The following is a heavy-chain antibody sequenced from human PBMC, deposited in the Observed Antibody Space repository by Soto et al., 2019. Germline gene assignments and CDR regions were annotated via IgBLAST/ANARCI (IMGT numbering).Heavy chain of an antibody. D-gene: IGHD3-3*01. V-gene: IGHV1-8*01. CDR2: MNPNSGNT. J-gene: IGHJ3*02. CDR1: GYTFTSYD. Sequence: ASVKVSCKASGYTFTSYDINWVRQATGQGLEWMGWMNPNSGNTGYAQKFQGRVTMTRNTSISTAYMELSSLRSEDTAVYYCARAELIYVFWSGYWTRHDAFDIWGQGTMVTVSS. CDR3: ARAELIYVFWSGYWTRHDAFDI.